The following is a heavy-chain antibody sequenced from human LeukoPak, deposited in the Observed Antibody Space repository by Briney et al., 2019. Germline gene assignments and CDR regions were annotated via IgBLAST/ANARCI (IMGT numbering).Heavy chain of an antibody. CDR3: AKRPDREVVVITVGSYYFDY. CDR1: GFTFSSYA. CDR2: ISGSGGST. D-gene: IGHD3-22*01. V-gene: IGHV3-23*01. Sequence: QTGGSLRLSCAASGFTFSSYAMSWVRQAPGKGLEWVSAISGSGGSTYYADSVKGRFTISRDNSKNTLYLQMNSLRAEDTAVYYCAKRPDREVVVITVGSYYFDYWGQGTLVTVSS. J-gene: IGHJ4*02.